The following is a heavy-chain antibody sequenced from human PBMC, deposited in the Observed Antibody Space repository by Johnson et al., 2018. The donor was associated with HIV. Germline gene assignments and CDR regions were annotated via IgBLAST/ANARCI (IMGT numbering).Heavy chain of an antibody. CDR3: ASEYSYGSHDAYDI. Sequence: QVQLVESGGGVVQPGRSLRLSCAASGFTFSSYAMHWVRQAPGKGLEWVAVISYDGSNKYYADSVKGRFTISRDNSKNTLYLQMNSLRAEDTAVYYCASEYSYGSHDAYDIWGQGTRVTVSS. D-gene: IGHD5-18*01. CDR2: ISYDGSNK. V-gene: IGHV3-30-3*01. J-gene: IGHJ3*02. CDR1: GFTFSSYA.